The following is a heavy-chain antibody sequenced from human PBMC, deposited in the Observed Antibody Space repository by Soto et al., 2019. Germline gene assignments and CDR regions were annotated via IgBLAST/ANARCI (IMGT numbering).Heavy chain of an antibody. CDR2: IYYSGST. J-gene: IGHJ4*02. V-gene: IGHV4-61*08. CDR1: GGSISSGGYS. CDR3: ARHGVLLLWFGEFLQPQYFDY. D-gene: IGHD3-10*01. Sequence: PSETLSLTCAVSGGSISSGGYSWSWIRQPPGKGLEWIGYIYYSGSTNYNPSLKSRVTISVDTSKNQFSLKLSSVTAADTAVYYCARHGVLLLWFGEFLQPQYFDYWGQGTLVTVSS.